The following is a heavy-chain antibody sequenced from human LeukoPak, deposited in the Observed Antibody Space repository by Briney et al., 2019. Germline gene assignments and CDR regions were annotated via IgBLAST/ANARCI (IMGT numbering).Heavy chain of an antibody. J-gene: IGHJ3*02. CDR3: TTRLVDI. CDR2: IKSKTDGGTT. Sequence: PGVTLRVSSAASGFTFRYAAMTGVPQGQGNGLEWVGRIKSKTDGGTTDYAAPVKGRFTISRDDSKTTLYLQMNSLKTEDTAVYYCTTRLVDIWGQGTMVTVSS. V-gene: IGHV3-15*01. CDR1: GFTFRYAA.